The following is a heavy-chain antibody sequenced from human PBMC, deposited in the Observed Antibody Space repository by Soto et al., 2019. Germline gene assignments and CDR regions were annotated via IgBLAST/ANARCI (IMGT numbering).Heavy chain of an antibody. CDR1: GYTFTSYA. CDR2: INAGNGNT. D-gene: IGHD6-13*01. Sequence: ASVKVSCKASGYTFTSYAMHWVRQAPGQRLEWMGWINAGNGNTKYSQKFQGRVAITRDTSASTAYMELSSLRSEDTAVYYCAGSGYSSSWYGGGFDYWGQGTLVTVSS. V-gene: IGHV1-3*01. J-gene: IGHJ4*02. CDR3: AGSGYSSSWYGGGFDY.